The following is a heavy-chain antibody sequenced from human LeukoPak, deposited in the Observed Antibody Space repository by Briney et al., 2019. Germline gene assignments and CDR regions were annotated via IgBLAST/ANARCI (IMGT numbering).Heavy chain of an antibody. CDR1: GYTFTSYG. D-gene: IGHD3-22*01. CDR3: ARGVHVRMYDSNHNCFDP. J-gene: IGHJ5*02. Sequence: ASVKVSCKASGYTFTSYGISWVRQAPGQGLEWMGWISAYNGNTNYAQKLQGRVTMTTDTSTSTAYMELRSLRSEDTAVYYCARGVHVRMYDSNHNCFDPWGQGTLVTVSS. CDR2: ISAYNGNT. V-gene: IGHV1-18*01.